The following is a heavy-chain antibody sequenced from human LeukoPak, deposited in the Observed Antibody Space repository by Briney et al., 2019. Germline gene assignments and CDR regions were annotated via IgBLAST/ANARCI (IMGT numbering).Heavy chain of an antibody. D-gene: IGHD1-26*01. CDR3: AKGSSGSYSPFDY. Sequence: ASVKVSCKASGYTFTGYYMHWVRQAPGQGLEWMGWINPNSGGTNYAQKFQGRVTMTRDMSTSTVYMELSRLRSDDTAVYYCAKGSSGSYSPFDYWGQGTLVTVSS. CDR1: GYTFTGYY. J-gene: IGHJ4*02. CDR2: INPNSGGT. V-gene: IGHV1-2*02.